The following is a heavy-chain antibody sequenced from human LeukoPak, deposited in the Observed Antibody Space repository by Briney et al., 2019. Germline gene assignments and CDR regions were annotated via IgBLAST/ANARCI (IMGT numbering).Heavy chain of an antibody. CDR3: ATVSRVAVGWHKKKYYYYYMDV. Sequence: KPSETLSLTCAVYGGSFSGYYWSWIRQPPGKGLEWIGEINHSGSTYYNPSLKSRVTISIDTSKNQFSLKLNSLTAADTAVYYCATVSRVAVGWHKKKYYYYYMDVWGKGTTVTVSS. J-gene: IGHJ6*03. D-gene: IGHD5-24*01. CDR1: GGSFSGYY. V-gene: IGHV4-34*01. CDR2: INHSGST.